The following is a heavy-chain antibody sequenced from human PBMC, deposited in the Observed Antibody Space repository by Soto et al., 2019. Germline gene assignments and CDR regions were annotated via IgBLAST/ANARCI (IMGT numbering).Heavy chain of an antibody. Sequence: PSETLSLTCTVSGGSISSYYWSWIRQPPGKGLEWIGYIYYSGSTNYNPSLKSRVTISVDTSKNQFSLKLSSVTAADTAVYYCARGIPARRRFERWGKGTLVTVSS. CDR2: IYYSGST. J-gene: IGHJ5*02. CDR1: GGSISSYY. CDR3: ARGIPARRRFER. V-gene: IGHV4-59*01. D-gene: IGHD6-6*01.